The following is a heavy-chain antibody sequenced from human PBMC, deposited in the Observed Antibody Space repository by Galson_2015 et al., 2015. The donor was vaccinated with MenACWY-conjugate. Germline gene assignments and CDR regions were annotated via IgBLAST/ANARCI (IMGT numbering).Heavy chain of an antibody. CDR3: AEDVYMDV. Sequence: SLRLSCAVSGFTFSEYAMNWVRQAPGKGLEWVASIRDSGAATQYIDSVKGRFTISRDNSKNTRYLQMNRLRAEDTALYYCAEDVYMDVWGKGTPVSVSS. V-gene: IGHV3-23*01. J-gene: IGHJ6*03. CDR2: IRDSGAAT. CDR1: GFTFSEYA.